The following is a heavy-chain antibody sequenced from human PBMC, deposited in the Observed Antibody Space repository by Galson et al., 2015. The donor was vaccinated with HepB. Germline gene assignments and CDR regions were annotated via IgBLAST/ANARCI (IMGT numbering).Heavy chain of an antibody. Sequence: SLRLSCAASGFTFSDYYMSWIRQAPGKRLEWVSYISSSGSTIYYADSVKGRFTISRDNAKNSLYLQMNSLRAEDTAVYYCARGRTLGTWIQLWSYAFDIWGQGTMVTVSS. CDR2: ISSSGSTI. D-gene: IGHD5-18*01. CDR1: GFTFSDYY. V-gene: IGHV3-11*01. CDR3: ARGRTLGTWIQLWSYAFDI. J-gene: IGHJ3*02.